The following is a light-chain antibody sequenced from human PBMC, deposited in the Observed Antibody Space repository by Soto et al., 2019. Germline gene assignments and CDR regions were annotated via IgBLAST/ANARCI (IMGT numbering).Light chain of an antibody. CDR1: SGDIGSYNR. J-gene: IGLJ1*01. Sequence: QSVLTQPASVSGSPGQSITISCTGTSGDIGSYNRVSWYQQHPGKAPKLIIYEVTDRPSGVSNRFSGSKSGNTASLTISGLQAEDEAEYYCSSYTNINTRACVFGTGTKVTFL. CDR3: SSYTNINTRACV. CDR2: EVT. V-gene: IGLV2-14*01.